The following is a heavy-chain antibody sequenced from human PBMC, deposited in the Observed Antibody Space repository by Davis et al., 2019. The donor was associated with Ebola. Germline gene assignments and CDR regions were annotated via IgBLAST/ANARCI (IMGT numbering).Heavy chain of an antibody. CDR3: ARAGGFLEWLYFDY. D-gene: IGHD3-3*01. CDR1: GGSFSGYY. J-gene: IGHJ4*02. V-gene: IGHV4-34*01. CDR2: INHSGST. Sequence: SETLSLTCAVYGGSFSGYYWSWIRQPPGKGLEWIGEINHSGSTNYNPSLKSRVTISVDTSKNQFSLKLSSVTAADTAVYYCARAGGFLEWLYFDYWGQGTLVTVSS.